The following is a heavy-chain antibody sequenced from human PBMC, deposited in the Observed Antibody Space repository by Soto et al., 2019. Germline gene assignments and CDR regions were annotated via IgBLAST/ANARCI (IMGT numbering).Heavy chain of an antibody. CDR1: GGSISSSNYY. Sequence: SDTLSLTCSVSGGSISSSNYYWAWIRQPPGKGLEWIGSIYYIGNTYYNPSLKSRVTMSVDTSKNQFSLKVTSVTAADTAIYYCAREDRTNGYNYDYWGQGTLVTVSS. CDR3: AREDRTNGYNYDY. D-gene: IGHD1-1*01. V-gene: IGHV4-39*01. J-gene: IGHJ4*02. CDR2: IYYIGNT.